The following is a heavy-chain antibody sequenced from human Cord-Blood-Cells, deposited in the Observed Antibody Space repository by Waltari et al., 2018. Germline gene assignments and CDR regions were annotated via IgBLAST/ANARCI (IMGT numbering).Heavy chain of an antibody. V-gene: IGHV3-7*01. Sequence: EVQLVESGGGLVQPGGSLRLSCAAAGFTVSSYWMSWVRQAPGKGLEWVANIKQDGSEKYYVDSVKGRFTISRDNAKNSLYLQMNSLRAEDTAVYYCAREIVGATDYWGQGTLVTVSS. D-gene: IGHD1-26*01. J-gene: IGHJ4*02. CDR1: GFTVSSYW. CDR3: AREIVGATDY. CDR2: IKQDGSEK.